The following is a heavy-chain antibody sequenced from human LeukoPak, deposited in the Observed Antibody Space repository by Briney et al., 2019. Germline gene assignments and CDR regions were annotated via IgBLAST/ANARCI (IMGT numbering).Heavy chain of an antibody. J-gene: IGHJ3*02. V-gene: IGHV4-34*01. D-gene: IGHD3-22*01. Sequence: PESLSLTCAVYGGSFSGYYWSWISQPPGKGLEWVGAINNSGSTNYHPSLKIRVTISVDTSRNQFSLKLSSVTAADTAVYYGASRPRRYMIVVVTKEVDAFDIWGQGTMATVAS. CDR3: ASRPRRYMIVVVTKEVDAFDI. CDR2: INNSGST. CDR1: GGSFSGYY.